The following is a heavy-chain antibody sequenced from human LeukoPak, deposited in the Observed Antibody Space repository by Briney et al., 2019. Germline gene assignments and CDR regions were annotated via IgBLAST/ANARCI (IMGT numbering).Heavy chain of an antibody. V-gene: IGHV3-30*02. Sequence: GGSLRLSCAASGFTFGSYGMHWVRQAPGKGLEWVTFIRYDGTNRYYADSVKGRFTISRDNSKNTLYLQMNSLRAEDTAVYYCAKGGITARRYFDYWGQGTLVTVSS. J-gene: IGHJ4*02. CDR1: GFTFGSYG. D-gene: IGHD6-6*01. CDR3: AKGGITARRYFDY. CDR2: IRYDGTNR.